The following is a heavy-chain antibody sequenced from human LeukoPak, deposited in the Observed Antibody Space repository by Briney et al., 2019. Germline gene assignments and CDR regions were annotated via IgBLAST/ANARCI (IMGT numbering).Heavy chain of an antibody. D-gene: IGHD1-7*01. V-gene: IGHV1-18*01. J-gene: IGHJ5*02. CDR2: ISAYNGNT. CDR3: ARGNWNYAFNWFDP. CDR1: GYTFTSYG. Sequence: ASVKVSCKAFGYTFTSYGISWVRQAPGQGLEWMGWISAYNGNTNYAQKLQGRVTMTTDTSTSTAYMELRSLRSDDTAVYYCARGNWNYAFNWFDPWGQGTLVTVSS.